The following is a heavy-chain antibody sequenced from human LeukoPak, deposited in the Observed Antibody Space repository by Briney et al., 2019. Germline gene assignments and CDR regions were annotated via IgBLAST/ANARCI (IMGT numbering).Heavy chain of an antibody. Sequence: GSLRLSCAASGLTFSSHWMHSVRQAPGKGLEWFGYIYYSGSTNYNPSLKSRVTISVDTSKNQFSLKLSSVTAADTAVYYCARDRIVGATRRGYYFDYWGQGTLVTVSS. CDR1: GLTFSSHW. J-gene: IGHJ4*02. V-gene: IGHV4-59*11. CDR3: ARDRIVGATRRGYYFDY. D-gene: IGHD1-26*01. CDR2: IYYSGST.